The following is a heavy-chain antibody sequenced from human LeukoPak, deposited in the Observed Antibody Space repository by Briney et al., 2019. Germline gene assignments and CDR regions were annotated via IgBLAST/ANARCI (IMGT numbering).Heavy chain of an antibody. CDR1: DYTFSLFG. CDR3: ARETRATKGFDP. CDR2: ISAYNGNT. D-gene: IGHD5-12*01. Sequence: ASVKVSCMASDYTFSLFGITWVRQAPGQGLEWMGWISAYNGNTNSAQKFQGRVTMTTDTSTSTAYMELRSLRSDDTAVYYCARETRATKGFDPWGQGTLVTVSS. J-gene: IGHJ5*02. V-gene: IGHV1-18*01.